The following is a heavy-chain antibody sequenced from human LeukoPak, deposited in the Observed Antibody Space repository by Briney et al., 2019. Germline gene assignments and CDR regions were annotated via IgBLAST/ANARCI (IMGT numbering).Heavy chain of an antibody. CDR2: IRNRPNGGTT. Sequence: GGSLRLSCPAPGFTFGDYAMSWFRQAPGKGLEWVGFIRNRPNGGTTEYAASVKGRFTISRDDSKSIAYLQMNSLKIEDTAVYYCTRGDYSDSDCSGQGTLVTVSS. CDR1: GFTFGDYA. CDR3: TRGDYSDSDC. J-gene: IGHJ4*02. V-gene: IGHV3-49*03. D-gene: IGHD4/OR15-4a*01.